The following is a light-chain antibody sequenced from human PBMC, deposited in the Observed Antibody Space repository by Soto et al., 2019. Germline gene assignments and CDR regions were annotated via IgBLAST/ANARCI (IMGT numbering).Light chain of an antibody. J-gene: IGKJ4*01. Sequence: DIQMTQSPSSLSASVGDRVTITCRASQSISDYLNWYQQKPGKAPKLLIYAASSLQSGVPSRFSGSGSGTDFIITISSLQAEDFATYYCQKSYGTPLTFGGGTKVEIK. CDR3: QKSYGTPLT. CDR2: AAS. CDR1: QSISDY. V-gene: IGKV1-39*01.